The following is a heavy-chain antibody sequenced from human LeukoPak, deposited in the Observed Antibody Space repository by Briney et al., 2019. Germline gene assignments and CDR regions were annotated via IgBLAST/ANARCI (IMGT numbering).Heavy chain of an antibody. D-gene: IGHD1-7*01. V-gene: IGHV4-34*01. J-gene: IGHJ6*02. CDR3: ARSFAGTTILKLYYYGMDV. Sequence: PSETLSLTCAVYGGSFSGYYWSWTRQPPGKGLEWIGEINHSGSTNYNPSLKSRVTISVDTSKNQFSLKLSSVTAADTAVYYCARSFAGTTILKLYYYGMDVWGQGTTVTVSS. CDR2: INHSGST. CDR1: GGSFSGYY.